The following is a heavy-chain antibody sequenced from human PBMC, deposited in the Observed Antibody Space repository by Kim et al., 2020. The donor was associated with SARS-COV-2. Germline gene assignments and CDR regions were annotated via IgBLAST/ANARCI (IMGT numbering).Heavy chain of an antibody. Sequence: ASVKVSCKASGYTFTSYYMHWVRQAPGQGLEWMGIINPSGGSTSYAQKFQGRVTMTRDTSTSTVYMELSSLRSEDTAVYYCARAEGVVVPAAMRHRDYYYGMDVWGQGTTVTVSS. CDR3: ARAEGVVVPAAMRHRDYYYGMDV. CDR1: GYTFTSYY. D-gene: IGHD2-2*01. J-gene: IGHJ6*02. CDR2: INPSGGST. V-gene: IGHV1-46*01.